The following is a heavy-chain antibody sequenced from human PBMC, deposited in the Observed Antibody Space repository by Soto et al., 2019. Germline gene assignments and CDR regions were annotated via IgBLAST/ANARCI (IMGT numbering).Heavy chain of an antibody. V-gene: IGHV1-18*01. CDR1: GYIFTSYG. D-gene: IGHD4-17*01. CDR2: ISAHNGNT. CDR3: ARGRYGDY. J-gene: IGHJ4*02. Sequence: QAHLVQSGPEVKKPGASVKVSCKGSGYIFTSYGIAWVRQAPGQGLEWMGWISAHNGNTAYAQKFQGRVTVTRDTSSSTVYLELRSLRSDDTALYYCARGRYGDYWGQGALVTVSS.